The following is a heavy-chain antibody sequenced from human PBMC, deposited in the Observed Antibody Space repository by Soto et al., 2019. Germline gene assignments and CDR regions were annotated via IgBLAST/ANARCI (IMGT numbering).Heavy chain of an antibody. V-gene: IGHV3-21*01. CDR3: XXXXXXXYDNWFNP. Sequence: EVQLVESGGGLVKPGASLRLSCTFTFSSYSLNWVRQAPGKGLEWVSSISSGSAYIKYADSVKGRFTISRDNANNLLXXXXXXXXXXXXXXXXXXXXXXXXYDNWFNPWGQGTLVTVSS. CDR1: TFSSYS. CDR2: ISSGSAYI. J-gene: IGHJ5*02. D-gene: IGHD2-2*01.